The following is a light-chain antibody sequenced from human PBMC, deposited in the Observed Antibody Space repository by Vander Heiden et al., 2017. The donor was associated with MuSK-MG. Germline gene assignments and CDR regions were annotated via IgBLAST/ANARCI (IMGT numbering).Light chain of an antibody. V-gene: IGKV1-39*01. J-gene: IGKJ2*01. CDR1: QSINNY. Sequence: DIQMTQSPSSLSASVGDRVTITCRTSQSINNYLNWYQQNPGKAPKLLIYAASNLQSGVPSRFPGSPSRTAFTLTILSLPPEDSATSSCQRSSTAASIFGQGTKLELK. CDR3: QRSSTAASI. CDR2: AAS.